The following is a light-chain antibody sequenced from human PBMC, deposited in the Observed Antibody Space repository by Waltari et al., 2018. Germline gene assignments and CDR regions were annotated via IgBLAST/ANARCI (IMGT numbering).Light chain of an antibody. CDR1: SLRSYY. Sequence: SSELTQDPAVSVAMGQTVRITCQGDSLRSYYASWYQQRPGPAPILVIYDKNNRPSGVPDRFAGSSSHNTGPLTITGAQAEDEASYYCHSRDASGVAGSFGGGTKLTVL. CDR3: HSRDASGVAGS. CDR2: DKN. V-gene: IGLV3-19*01. J-gene: IGLJ2*01.